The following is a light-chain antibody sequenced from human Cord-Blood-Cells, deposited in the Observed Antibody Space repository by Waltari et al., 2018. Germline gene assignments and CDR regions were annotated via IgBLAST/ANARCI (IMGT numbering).Light chain of an antibody. Sequence: SSELTQDPAVSVALGQTVRITCQGGSLRSYYASWYQQKPGQATVLVIYGKNKRPSGIPGRFSGSSSGNTASLTISGAQAEDAADYYCNSRDSSGNHVVFGGGTKLTVL. CDR2: GKN. CDR1: SLRSYY. V-gene: IGLV3-19*01. CDR3: NSRDSSGNHVV. J-gene: IGLJ2*01.